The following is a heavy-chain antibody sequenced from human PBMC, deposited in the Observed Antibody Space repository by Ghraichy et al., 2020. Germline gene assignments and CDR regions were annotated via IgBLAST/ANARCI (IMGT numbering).Heavy chain of an antibody. J-gene: IGHJ4*02. D-gene: IGHD1-1*01. CDR1: GGSISSYY. CDR3: ARGELERRYIYFDY. V-gene: IGHV4-59*01. CDR2: TYYSGST. Sequence: SETLSLTCTVSGGSISSYYWSWIRQPPGKGLEWIGYTYYSGSTNYNPSLKSRVTISVDTSKNQFSLKLSSVTAADTAVYYCARGELERRYIYFDYWGQGTLVTVSS.